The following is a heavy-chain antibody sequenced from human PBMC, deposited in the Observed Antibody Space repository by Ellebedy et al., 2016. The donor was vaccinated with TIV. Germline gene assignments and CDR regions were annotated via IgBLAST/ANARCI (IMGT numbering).Heavy chain of an antibody. CDR1: GFTFGSYG. V-gene: IGHV3-21*01. CDR2: ISSTETFI. J-gene: IGHJ4*02. CDR3: AGRGF. Sequence: GGSLRLSXAASGFTFGSYGMNWVRQAPGKGLEWVASISSTETFINYADSVKGRFAVSRDNGRNSLSLQMNSLRAEDTAVYHCAGRGFWGQGTLVTVSS.